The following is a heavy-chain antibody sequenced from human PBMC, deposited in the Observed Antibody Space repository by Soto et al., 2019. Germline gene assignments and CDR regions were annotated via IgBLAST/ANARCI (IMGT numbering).Heavy chain of an antibody. J-gene: IGHJ4*02. CDR1: GYTFTSYW. Sequence: EVQLVQSGAEVKKPGESLKISCKGSGYTFTSYWIGWVRQKPGKGLEWMGFIYPSDSDTRYSPSFQGQVTISADKSINTAYLQWSSLKASDTAMYYCAKVNYYDSSGYPLGFDYWGQGTLVTVSS. D-gene: IGHD3-22*01. CDR2: IYPSDSDT. CDR3: AKVNYYDSSGYPLGFDY. V-gene: IGHV5-51*03.